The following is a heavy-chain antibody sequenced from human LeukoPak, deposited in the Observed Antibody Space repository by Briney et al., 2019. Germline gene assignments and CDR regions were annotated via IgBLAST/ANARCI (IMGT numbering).Heavy chain of an antibody. Sequence: GGSLRLSCVASGFTFSDYYMSWIRQAPGKGLEWVSYIISTSSYTSYADSVKGRFTISRDNAKNSLYLQMNSLRAEDTAVYYCARAANTAAGTPTLAIDYWGQGTLVTVAS. CDR1: GFTFSDYY. CDR2: IISTSSYT. CDR3: ARAANTAAGTPTLAIDY. J-gene: IGHJ4*02. V-gene: IGHV3-11*05. D-gene: IGHD6-13*01.